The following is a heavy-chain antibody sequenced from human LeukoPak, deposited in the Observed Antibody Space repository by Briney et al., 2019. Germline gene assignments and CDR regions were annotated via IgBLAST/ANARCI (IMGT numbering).Heavy chain of an antibody. CDR3: ARQPLLPNRGLCMDV. Sequence: TLSLTCTVSGGSISSSSYYWGWIRQPPGKGLEWIGSIYYSGSTYYNPSLKSRVTISVDTSKNHFSLKLSSVADAATALYSCARQPLLPNRGLCMDVWGKGTTVTISS. J-gene: IGHJ6*03. D-gene: IGHD2-21*01. CDR1: GGSISSSSYY. V-gene: IGHV4-39*01. CDR2: IYYSGST.